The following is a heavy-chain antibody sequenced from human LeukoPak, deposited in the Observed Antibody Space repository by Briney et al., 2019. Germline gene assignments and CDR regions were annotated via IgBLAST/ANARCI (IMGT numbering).Heavy chain of an antibody. CDR2: IYYSGST. Sequence: PSETLSLTCTVSGGSISSSSYYWGWIRQPPGKGLEWIGSIYYSGSTYYNPSLKSRVTISVDTSKNQFSLKLSSVTAADTAVYYCARVGYSYALDRWGQGTLVTVSS. V-gene: IGHV4-39*07. J-gene: IGHJ4*02. CDR3: ARVGYSYALDR. CDR1: GGSISSSSYY. D-gene: IGHD5-18*01.